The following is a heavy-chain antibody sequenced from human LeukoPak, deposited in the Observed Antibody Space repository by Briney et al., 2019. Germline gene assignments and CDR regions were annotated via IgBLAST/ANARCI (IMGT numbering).Heavy chain of an antibody. D-gene: IGHD6-19*01. CDR2: IIPIFGTA. V-gene: IGHV1-69*05. J-gene: IGHJ4*02. CDR3: ARDADSSGWYPLYYFDY. Sequence: ASVKVSCKASGGTFSSYAISWVRQAPGQGLEWMGGIIPIFGTANYAQKFQGRVTITTDESTSTAYMELSSLRSEDTAVYYCARDADSSGWYPLYYFDYWGQGTLVTVSS. CDR1: GGTFSSYA.